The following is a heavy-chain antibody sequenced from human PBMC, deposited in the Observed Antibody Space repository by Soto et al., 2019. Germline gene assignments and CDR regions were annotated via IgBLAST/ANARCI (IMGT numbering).Heavy chain of an antibody. D-gene: IGHD3-10*01. CDR1: GGSISSGGYY. V-gene: IGHV4-31*03. J-gene: IGHJ5*02. Sequence: SETLSLTCTVSGGSISSGGYYWSWIRQHPGKGLEWIGYIYYSGSTYYNPSLKSRATISVDTSKNQFSLKLSSVTAADTAVYYCARDHYYGSGSYSWFDPWGQGTLVTVSS. CDR3: ARDHYYGSGSYSWFDP. CDR2: IYYSGST.